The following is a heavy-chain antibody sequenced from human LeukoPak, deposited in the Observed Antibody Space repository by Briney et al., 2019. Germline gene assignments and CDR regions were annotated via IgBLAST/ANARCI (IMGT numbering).Heavy chain of an antibody. CDR3: AKRGVVIRVILVGFHKEAYYFDS. Sequence: GGSLRLSCAVSGITLSNYAMSWVRQAPGKGLEWVAGISGSGGGTHYADSVKGRFTISRDNPKNTLYLQMNNLRAGDTAVYLCAKRGVVIRVILVGFHKEAYYFDSWGQGALVTVSS. V-gene: IGHV3-23*01. CDR1: GITLSNYA. D-gene: IGHD3-22*01. CDR2: ISGSGGGT. J-gene: IGHJ4*02.